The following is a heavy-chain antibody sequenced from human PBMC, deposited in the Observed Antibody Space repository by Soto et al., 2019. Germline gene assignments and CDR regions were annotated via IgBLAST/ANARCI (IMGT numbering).Heavy chain of an antibody. CDR3: ARGSCRSSTCYGFAY. CDR2: ISTSGST. V-gene: IGHV4-4*07. Sequence: SLAYTRSEGRRIGYECSSSWPPSGKGLEWIGRISTSGSTNYNPSLKSRVTMSVDTSKNQFSLRLSSVTAADTAVYYCARGSCRSSTCYGFAYWRQGTLVP. CDR1: EGRRIGYE. J-gene: IGHJ4*02. D-gene: IGHD2-2*01.